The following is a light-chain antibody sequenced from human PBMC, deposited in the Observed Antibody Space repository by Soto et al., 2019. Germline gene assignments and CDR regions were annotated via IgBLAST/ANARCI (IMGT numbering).Light chain of an antibody. CDR3: QQRSSWPCT. CDR2: DAS. V-gene: IGKV3-11*01. J-gene: IGKJ1*01. CDR1: QSVRSS. Sequence: EILLTQSRATLSLSPGERATLSCRASQSVRSSLAWYQQKPGQAPRLLIYDASTRATGIPGRFSGSGSGTDFTLTISNLEPEDFAVYYCQQRSSWPCTFGQGAKVEIK.